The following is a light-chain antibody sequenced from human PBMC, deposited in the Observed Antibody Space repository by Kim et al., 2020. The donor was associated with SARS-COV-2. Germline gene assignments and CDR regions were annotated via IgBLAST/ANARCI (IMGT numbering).Light chain of an antibody. CDR2: DVS. CDR3: SSYTSSSTPVV. J-gene: IGLJ2*01. CDR1: SSDVGGYNY. Sequence: SITISCTGTSSDVGGYNYVSWYQQHPGKAPKLMIYDVSNRPSGVSNRFSGSKSGNTASLTISGLQAEDEADYYCSSYTSSSTPVVFGGGTQLTV. V-gene: IGLV2-14*03.